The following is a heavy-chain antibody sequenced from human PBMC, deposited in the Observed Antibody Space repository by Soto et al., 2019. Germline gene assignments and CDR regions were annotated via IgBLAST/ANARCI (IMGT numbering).Heavy chain of an antibody. CDR1: GGSMSSNY. CDR3: ARGGSYGDFFDY. J-gene: IGHJ4*02. V-gene: IGHV4-59*01. CDR2: IYYTVST. D-gene: IGHD4-17*01. Sequence: SETLSLTCTVSGGSMSSNYWTWVRQSPGKGLEWIGYIYYTVSTKYNPSLKSRVTISLDTSKNQFSRRLTSVTSADTAVYYCARGGSYGDFFDYWGQGAQVTVSS.